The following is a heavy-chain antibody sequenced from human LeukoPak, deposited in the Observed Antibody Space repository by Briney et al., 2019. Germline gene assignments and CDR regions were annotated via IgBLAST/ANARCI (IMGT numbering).Heavy chain of an antibody. CDR1: GFTFSSYA. CDR3: AKVRVGTSDCFDY. D-gene: IGHD5-12*01. J-gene: IGHJ4*02. Sequence: VGSLRLSCAASGFTFSSYAMSWVRQAPGKGLEWVSAMSGSSGSTYYADSVKGRFTISRDNSKNTLYLQMNSLRAEDSALYYCAKVRVGTSDCFDYWGQGTLVTVSS. V-gene: IGHV3-23*01. CDR2: MSGSSGST.